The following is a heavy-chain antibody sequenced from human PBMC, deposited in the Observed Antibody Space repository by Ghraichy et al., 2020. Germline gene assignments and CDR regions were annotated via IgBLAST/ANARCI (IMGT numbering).Heavy chain of an antibody. V-gene: IGHV3-48*03. CDR2: ISSSGSTI. J-gene: IGHJ6*02. Sequence: GGSLRLSCAASGFTFSSYEMNWVRQAPGKGLEWFSYISSSGSTIYYADSVKGRFTISRDNAKNLLYLQMNSLRAEDTAVYYCAREGTGTTGYYYGVDVWGQGTTVTVSS. D-gene: IGHD1-7*01. CDR3: AREGTGTTGYYYGVDV. CDR1: GFTFSSYE.